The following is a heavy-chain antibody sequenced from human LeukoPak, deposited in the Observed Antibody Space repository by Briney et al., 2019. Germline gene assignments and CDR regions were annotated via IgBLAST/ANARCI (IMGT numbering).Heavy chain of an antibody. V-gene: IGHV2-5*02. CDR2: IYWDDDK. CDR3: AHIPAYYDILTGYYTNNWFDP. J-gene: IGHJ5*02. Sequence: RASGPTLVNPTQTLTLTCTFSGFSLSTSGVGVGWIRQPPGKALEWLALIYWDDDKRYSPSLKGRLTITKDTSKNQVVLTMTNMDPVDTATYYCAHIPAYYDILTGYYTNNWFDPWGQGTLVTVSS. D-gene: IGHD3-9*01. CDR1: GFSLSTSGVG.